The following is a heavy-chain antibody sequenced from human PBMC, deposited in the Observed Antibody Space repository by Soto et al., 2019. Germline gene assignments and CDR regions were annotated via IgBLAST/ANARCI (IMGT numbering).Heavy chain of an antibody. Sequence: PGGSLRLSCAASGFTFSSYSMNWVRQAPGKGLERVSYISSSSSTIYYADSVKGRFTISRDNAKNSLYLQMNSLRDEDTAVYYCATTVTGSFDYWGQGTLVTVSS. D-gene: IGHD4-17*01. CDR3: ATTVTGSFDY. CDR2: ISSSSSTI. CDR1: GFTFSSYS. J-gene: IGHJ4*02. V-gene: IGHV3-48*02.